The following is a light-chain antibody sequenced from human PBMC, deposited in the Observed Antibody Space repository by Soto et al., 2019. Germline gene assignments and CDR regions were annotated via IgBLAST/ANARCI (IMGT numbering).Light chain of an antibody. CDR1: SSDVGGYNY. CDR3: SSYTRSATWV. V-gene: IGLV2-14*01. Sequence: QSALTQPASVSGSPGQSITISCTGTSSDVGGYNYVSWYQQYPGKVPKVMIYEVSKRPSGVSSRFSGSKSGNTASLTISGLQAEDEADYYCSSYTRSATWVFGGGTQLTVL. J-gene: IGLJ3*02. CDR2: EVS.